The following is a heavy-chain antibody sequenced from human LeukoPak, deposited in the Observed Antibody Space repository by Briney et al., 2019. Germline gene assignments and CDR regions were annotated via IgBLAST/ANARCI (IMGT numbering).Heavy chain of an antibody. Sequence: PSETLSLTCTVSGGSISSHYWTWIRQPPGKGLEWIGYIYNTGSTNYNPSLKSRVTISLDTPKNQFSLKLTSVTAADTAIYFCARDDYGVFDAFDVWGQGTVVTVSS. CDR3: ARDDYGVFDAFDV. D-gene: IGHD3-16*01. CDR1: GGSISSHY. CDR2: IYNTGST. V-gene: IGHV4-59*08. J-gene: IGHJ3*01.